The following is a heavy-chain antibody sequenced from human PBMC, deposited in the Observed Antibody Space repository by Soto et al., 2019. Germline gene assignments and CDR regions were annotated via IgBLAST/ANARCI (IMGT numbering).Heavy chain of an antibody. V-gene: IGHV4-59*01. D-gene: IGHD6-13*01. Sequence: ETLSLTCTVSGGSMRNYFWTWIRQPPGNGLEWIGYIHYSGTTSFFPSYNPSLRSRVTISEDTSKNQFSLKLLSVTTADTAVYFCAAGEASSRNLAPYYLDFWGQGTLVTVSS. CDR3: AAGEASSRNLAPYYLDF. CDR2: IHYSGTT. J-gene: IGHJ4*02. CDR1: GGSMRNYF.